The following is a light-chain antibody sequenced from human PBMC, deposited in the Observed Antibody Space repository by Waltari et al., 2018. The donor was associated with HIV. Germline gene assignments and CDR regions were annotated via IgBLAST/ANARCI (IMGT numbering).Light chain of an antibody. CDR3: MQALQTPFT. V-gene: IGKV2-28*01. Sequence: TQSPLSLPVTPGEPASISCRSSQSLLHRNGYNYLDWYLQKPGQSPQLLIYLGSNRASGVPDRFSGSGSGTYFTLKISRVEAEDVGVYYCMQALQTPFTFGPGTKVDIK. J-gene: IGKJ3*01. CDR2: LGS. CDR1: QSLLHRNGYNY.